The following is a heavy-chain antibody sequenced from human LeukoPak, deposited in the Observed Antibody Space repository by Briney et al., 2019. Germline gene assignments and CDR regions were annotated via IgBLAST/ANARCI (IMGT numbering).Heavy chain of an antibody. CDR3: ARSRSGYSYDHAAFEI. D-gene: IGHD5-18*01. Sequence: SETLSLTCTVSGGCISTYYWSWIRQSPGTGLEWIAYIDYRGSTTYNPSLRSRVTISVDTSRNQFSLKLSSVTAADTAVYYCARSRSGYSYDHAAFEIWGQGTLVTVSS. V-gene: IGHV4-59*01. CDR2: IDYRGST. CDR1: GGCISTYY. J-gene: IGHJ3*02.